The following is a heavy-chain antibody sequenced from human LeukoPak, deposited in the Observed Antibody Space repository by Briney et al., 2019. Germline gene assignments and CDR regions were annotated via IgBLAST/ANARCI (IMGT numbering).Heavy chain of an antibody. D-gene: IGHD3-16*01. Sequence: ASVKVSCKASGYTFTGYYMHWVRQAPGQGLEWMGWINPNSGGTNYAQKFRGRVTMTRDTSISTAYMELSRLRSDDTAVYYCARNFGLTHYGMDVWGQGTTVTVSS. CDR2: INPNSGGT. CDR1: GYTFTGYY. CDR3: ARNFGLTHYGMDV. J-gene: IGHJ6*02. V-gene: IGHV1-2*02.